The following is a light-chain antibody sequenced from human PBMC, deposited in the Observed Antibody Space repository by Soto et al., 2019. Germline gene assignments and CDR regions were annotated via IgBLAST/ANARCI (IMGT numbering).Light chain of an antibody. J-gene: IGKJ1*01. CDR2: AAS. CDR3: QQSYSTPLT. CDR1: QSISSY. V-gene: IGKV1-39*01. Sequence: DIQMTQSPSSLSASVGDRVTITCRASQSISSYLNWYQQKPGKAPKLLIYAASSLQSGVSSRFSGSGSGTDFTLTISSLQPEDFATYYCQQSYSTPLTFGQVTKVEIK.